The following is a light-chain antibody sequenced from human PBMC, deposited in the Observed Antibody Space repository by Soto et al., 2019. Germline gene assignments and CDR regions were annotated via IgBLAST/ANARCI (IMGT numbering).Light chain of an antibody. Sequence: ETVFTQSPATLALSQRERATLSCRASQSGSIYLAWYQQKPGQAPRLLIYDASNRAPGVPARFSGSGSGTDFSLTIRHLEPEDFGVYYCQPRLLWGFAPGTKVDI. J-gene: IGKJ3*01. CDR2: DAS. CDR3: QPRLLWG. CDR1: QSGSIY. V-gene: IGKV3-11*01.